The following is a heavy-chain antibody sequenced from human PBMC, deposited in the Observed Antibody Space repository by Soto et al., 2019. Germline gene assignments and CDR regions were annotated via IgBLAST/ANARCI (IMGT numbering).Heavy chain of an antibody. J-gene: IGHJ3*02. CDR2: IRSKANSYAT. CDR3: TRRHSRSDDAFDI. Sequence: PGGSLRLSCAASGFTFSGSAMHWVRQASGKGLEWVGRIRSKANSYATAYAASVKGGFTISRDNSKNTAYLQMNSLKTEDTAVYYCTRRHSRSDDAFDIWGQGTMVTVSS. V-gene: IGHV3-73*01. D-gene: IGHD6-13*01. CDR1: GFTFSGSA.